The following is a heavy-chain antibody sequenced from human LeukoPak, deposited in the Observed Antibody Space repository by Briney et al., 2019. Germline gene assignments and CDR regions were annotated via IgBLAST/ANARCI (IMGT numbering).Heavy chain of an antibody. V-gene: IGHV3-23*01. CDR1: GFTFSNYA. CDR2: ISTSGGDT. CDR3: AKGSAQYYFEY. Sequence: GGSLRLSCAASGFTFSNYAMYRVRQAPGKGLEWVSAISTSGGDTFYPDSMRGRFTISRDNSKNTLYLQMNSLRAEDTAVYFCAKGSAQYYFEYWGQGTPVTVSS. J-gene: IGHJ4*02.